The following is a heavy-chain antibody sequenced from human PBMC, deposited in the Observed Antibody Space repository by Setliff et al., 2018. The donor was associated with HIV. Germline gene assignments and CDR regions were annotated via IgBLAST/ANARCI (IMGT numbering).Heavy chain of an antibody. J-gene: IGHJ4*02. CDR3: ARDSGGNNYGFAVGSFDY. D-gene: IGHD5-18*01. CDR2: IYTSGST. V-gene: IGHV4-61*02. Sequence: SETLSLTCTVSGVSISSGSYYWSWIRQSAGKGLEWIGRIYTSGSTNDNPSLKSRITISVDTSNNQFSLRLSSVTAADTAVYYCARDSGGNNYGFAVGSFDYWGQGALVTVSS. CDR1: GVSISSGSYY.